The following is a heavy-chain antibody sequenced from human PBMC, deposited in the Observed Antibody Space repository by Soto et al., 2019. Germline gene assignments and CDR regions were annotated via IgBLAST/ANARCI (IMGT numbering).Heavy chain of an antibody. J-gene: IGHJ4*02. CDR1: GFTFSSYS. Sequence: PGXSLRLSCAASGFTFSSYSMNWVRQAPGKGLEWVSSISSSSSYIYYADSVKGRFTISRDNAKNSLYLQMNSLRAEDTAVYYCARVLLAYDSSGYPYWGQGNLVTVSS. V-gene: IGHV3-21*01. CDR2: ISSSSSYI. D-gene: IGHD3-22*01. CDR3: ARVLLAYDSSGYPY.